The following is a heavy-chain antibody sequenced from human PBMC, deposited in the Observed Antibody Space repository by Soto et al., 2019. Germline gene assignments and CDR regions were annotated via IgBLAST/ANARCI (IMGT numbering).Heavy chain of an antibody. J-gene: IGHJ4*02. Sequence: HPGGSLRLSCAASGFTFSSYAMSWVRQAPGKGLEWVSAISGSGGSTYYADSVKGRFTISRDNSKNTLYLQMNSLRAEDTAVYYCAKMIVVVPAATSSYFDYWGQGTLVTVSS. CDR3: AKMIVVVPAATSSYFDY. V-gene: IGHV3-23*01. CDR2: ISGSGGST. D-gene: IGHD2-2*01. CDR1: GFTFSSYA.